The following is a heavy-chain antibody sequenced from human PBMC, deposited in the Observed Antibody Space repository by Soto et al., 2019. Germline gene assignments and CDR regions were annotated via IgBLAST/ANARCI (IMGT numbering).Heavy chain of an antibody. Sequence: EVQLVESGGGLVQPGGPLRLSCAASGFSFTSYWMDWVRQAPGKGLEWVAMINEDGSEKYYVDSVKGRFTISRDNAKNSLYLEMDSLRAEDTAVYYCVTDYDAKGWGTYWGQGNLVTVSS. J-gene: IGHJ4*02. CDR2: INEDGSEK. V-gene: IGHV3-7*04. CDR3: VTDYDAKGWGTY. D-gene: IGHD3-16*01. CDR1: GFSFTSYW.